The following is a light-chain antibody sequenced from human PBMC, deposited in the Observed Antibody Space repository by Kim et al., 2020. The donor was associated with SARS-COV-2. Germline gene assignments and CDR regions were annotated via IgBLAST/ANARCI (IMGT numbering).Light chain of an antibody. CDR3: QQYYTYPVT. CDR1: QVISHY. V-gene: IGKV1-16*01. CDR2: AAD. Sequence: AYVGDTVTITCRASQVISHYLAWLQQKPGRASKSLISAADSLQIGVPSRFSGSGSGTYFTLTISGLQPEDFGTYYCQQYYTYPVTFGGGTKVDIK. J-gene: IGKJ4*01.